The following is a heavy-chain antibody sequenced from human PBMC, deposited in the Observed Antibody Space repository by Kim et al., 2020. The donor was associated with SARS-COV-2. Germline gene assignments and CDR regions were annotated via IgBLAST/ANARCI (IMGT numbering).Heavy chain of an antibody. CDR3: ARDGDTAMVPFDP. D-gene: IGHD5-18*01. Sequence: GGSLRLSCAASGFTFSSYSMNWVRQAPGKGLEWVSSISSSSSYIYYADSVKGRFTISRDNAKNSLYLQMNSLRAEDTAVYYCARDGDTAMVPFDPWGQGTLVTVSS. CDR1: GFTFSSYS. J-gene: IGHJ5*02. CDR2: ISSSSSYI. V-gene: IGHV3-21*01.